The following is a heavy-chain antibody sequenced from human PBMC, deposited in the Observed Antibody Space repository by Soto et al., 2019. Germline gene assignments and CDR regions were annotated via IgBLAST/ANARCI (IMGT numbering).Heavy chain of an antibody. CDR2: IYHSGST. CDR3: ARGYGQITSYPNWFDP. CDR1: GGSISSGGYS. D-gene: IGHD3-3*01. V-gene: IGHV4-30-2*01. J-gene: IGHJ5*02. Sequence: SETLSLTCAVSGGSISSGGYSWSWIRQPPGKGLEWIGYIYHSGSTYYNPSLKSRVTISVDRSKNQFSLKLSSVTAADMAVYYCARGYGQITSYPNWFDPWGQGTLVTVSS.